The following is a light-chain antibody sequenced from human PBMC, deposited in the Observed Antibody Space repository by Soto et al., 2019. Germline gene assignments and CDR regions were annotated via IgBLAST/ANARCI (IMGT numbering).Light chain of an antibody. V-gene: IGLV2-8*01. J-gene: IGLJ3*02. CDR3: SSYSGSNIGV. Sequence: SALTQPPSASGSPGQSVTISCTGTSSDVGGYNYVSWYQQHPGKVPKLMIYEVSKRPSGVPDRFSGSKSGNTASLTVSGLQAADEADYYCSSYSGSNIGVFGGGTKVTVL. CDR2: EVS. CDR1: SSDVGGYNY.